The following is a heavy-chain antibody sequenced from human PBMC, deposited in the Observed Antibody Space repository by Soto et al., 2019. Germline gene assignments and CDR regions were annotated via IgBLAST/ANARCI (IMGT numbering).Heavy chain of an antibody. CDR2: ISSSGSTI. CDR3: ARDWVALGYYYYGMDV. Sequence: GGSLRLSCAASGLTFSSYEMNWVRQAPGKGLEWVSYISSSGSTIYYADSVKGRFTISRDNAKNSLYLQMNSLRAEDTAVYYCARDWVALGYYYYGMDVWGQGTTVTVSS. D-gene: IGHD5-12*01. CDR1: GLTFSSYE. V-gene: IGHV3-48*03. J-gene: IGHJ6*02.